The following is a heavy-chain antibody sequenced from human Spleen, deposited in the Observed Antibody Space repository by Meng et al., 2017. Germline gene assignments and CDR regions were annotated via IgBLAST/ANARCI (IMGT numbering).Heavy chain of an antibody. V-gene: IGHV1-2*06. CDR1: GYTFTDYF. D-gene: IGHD3-22*01. J-gene: IGHJ4*02. CDR2: INPNSGGT. Sequence: VQLVQPGAEVKKPGASVKVSCKASGYTFTDYFIHWVRQAPGQGLEWMGRINPNSGGTNYAQRFQGRVTMTRDTSISTAYMELTSLRSDDTAVYYCACIDFYDSSGPVIDWGQGTLVTVPQ. CDR3: ACIDFYDSSGPVID.